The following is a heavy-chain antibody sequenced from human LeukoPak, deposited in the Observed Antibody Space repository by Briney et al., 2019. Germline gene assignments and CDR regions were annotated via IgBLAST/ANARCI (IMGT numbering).Heavy chain of an antibody. CDR1: GFTFSRHW. D-gene: IGHD6-19*01. Sequence: GGSLRLSCAASGFTFSRHWMSWVRQAPGKGLEWVANINQDGIEKDHTDSVKGRFTISRDNAKNSLYLQMSSLRAEDTAVYYCASGSGSGWSEDYWGEGTLVTVSS. CDR3: ASGSGSGWSEDY. V-gene: IGHV3-7*02. J-gene: IGHJ4*02. CDR2: INQDGIEK.